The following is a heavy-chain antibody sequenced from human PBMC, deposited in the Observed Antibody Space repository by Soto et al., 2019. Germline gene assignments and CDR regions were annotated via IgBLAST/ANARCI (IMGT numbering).Heavy chain of an antibody. V-gene: IGHV1-3*01. CDR1: GYTFTSYA. D-gene: IGHD3-10*01. CDR3: STRERSLGDYYGRDV. J-gene: IGHJ6*02. CDR2: IKAVNGNT. Sequence: QVQLVQSGAEVKKPGASVKVSCKASGYTFTSYAMNWVRQAPGQRLEWMGWIKAVNGNTKYSQKFQGRVTITRDTFASKAYMELSSLRSEDTAVYYCSTRERSLGDYYGRDVWGQGTPVIVSS.